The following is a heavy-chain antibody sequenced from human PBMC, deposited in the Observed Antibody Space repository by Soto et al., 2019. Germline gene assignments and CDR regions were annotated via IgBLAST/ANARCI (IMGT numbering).Heavy chain of an antibody. CDR1: GFSFNSYA. CDR3: AKRSIGYSASVHH. J-gene: IGHJ4*02. V-gene: IGHV3-23*01. CDR2: ISARGGSS. D-gene: IGHD5-12*01. Sequence: EVQRLESGGGWVQPGVSLRLACAASGFSFNSYAMVGVRQAPGKRLEWVSVISARGGSSYFAESVKGRFTLSRDNSNNVLSPEMTSLRPEDRARYICAKRSIGYSASVHHRGQATLVLVSS.